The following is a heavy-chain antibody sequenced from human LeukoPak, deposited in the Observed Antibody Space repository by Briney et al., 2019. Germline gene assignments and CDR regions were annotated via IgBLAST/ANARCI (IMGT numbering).Heavy chain of an antibody. V-gene: IGHV4-34*01. D-gene: IGHD6-19*01. CDR3: ARSAGYSSA. CDR2: INHSGSA. J-gene: IGHJ5*02. Sequence: SETLSLTCAAYGGAFSGYYWSWIRQPPGKGLEWIGEINHSGSANYNSSLKSRLTLSIDTSKNQFSLILSSVAAADTAVYYCARSAGYSSAWGQGTRVTVSS. CDR1: GGAFSGYY.